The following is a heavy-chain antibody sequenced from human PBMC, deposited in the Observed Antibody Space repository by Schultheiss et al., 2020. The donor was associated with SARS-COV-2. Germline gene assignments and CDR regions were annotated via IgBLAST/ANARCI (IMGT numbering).Heavy chain of an antibody. Sequence: GESLKISCAASGFTFSSYAMSWVRQAPGKGLEWVGRTRNKANSYTTEYAASVKGRFTISRDDSKNTLYLQMNSLKTEDTAVYYCTTVDPHYYYGMDVWGQGTTVTVSS. J-gene: IGHJ6*02. CDR3: TTVDPHYYYGMDV. V-gene: IGHV3-72*01. CDR2: TRNKANSYTT. CDR1: GFTFSSYA. D-gene: IGHD1-14*01.